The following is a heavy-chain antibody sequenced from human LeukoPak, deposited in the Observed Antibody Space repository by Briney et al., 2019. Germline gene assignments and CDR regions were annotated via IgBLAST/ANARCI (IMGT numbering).Heavy chain of an antibody. D-gene: IGHD6-25*01. CDR2: FDPEDGET. CDR3: ATDMGYSSDNWFDP. J-gene: IGHJ5*02. Sequence: GASVKVSCKVSGYTLTELSMHWVRQAPGKGLEWMGGFDPEDGETIYAQKFQGRVTMTEDTSTDTAYMELSSLRSEDTAVYYCATDMGYSSDNWFDPWGPGTLVTVSS. CDR1: GYTLTELS. V-gene: IGHV1-24*01.